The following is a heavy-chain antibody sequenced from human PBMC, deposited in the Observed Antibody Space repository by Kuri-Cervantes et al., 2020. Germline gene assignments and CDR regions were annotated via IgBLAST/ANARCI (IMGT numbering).Heavy chain of an antibody. CDR2: INAGNGNT. CDR3: ARTQPPGYSSTPYYYYMDV. D-gene: IGHD6-13*01. Sequence: ASVKVSCKASGYTFTSYDINWVRQATGQRLEWMGWINAGNGNTKYSQKFQGRVTITRDTSASTAYMELSSLRSEDTAVYYCARTQPPGYSSTPYYYYMDVWGKGTTVTVSS. CDR1: GYTFTSYD. J-gene: IGHJ6*03. V-gene: IGHV1-3*01.